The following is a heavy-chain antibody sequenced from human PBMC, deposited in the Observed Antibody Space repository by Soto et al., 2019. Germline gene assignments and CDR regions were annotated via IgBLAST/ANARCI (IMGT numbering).Heavy chain of an antibody. Sequence: PSETLSLTCTVSGGSISSYYWSWIRQPPGKGLEWIGYIYYSWSTNYNPSLKSRVTISVDTSKNQFSLKLSSVTAADTAVYYCARRYGGTFDYWGQGTLVTVSS. CDR2: IYYSWST. V-gene: IGHV4-59*08. D-gene: IGHD2-15*01. J-gene: IGHJ4*02. CDR1: GGSISSYY. CDR3: ARRYGGTFDY.